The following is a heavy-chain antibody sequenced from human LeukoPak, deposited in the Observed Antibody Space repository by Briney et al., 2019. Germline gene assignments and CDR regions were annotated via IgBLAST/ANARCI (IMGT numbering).Heavy chain of an antibody. J-gene: IGHJ3*02. V-gene: IGHV1-69*04. CDR2: IIPILGIA. D-gene: IGHD2-2*01. Sequence: SVKVSCKASGGTFSSYAISWVRQAPGQGLEWMGRIIPILGIANYAQKFQGRVTITADKSTSTAYMELSSLRSEDTAVYYCARDGCYDRAGDAFDIWGQGTMVTVSS. CDR3: ARDGCYDRAGDAFDI. CDR1: GGTFSSYA.